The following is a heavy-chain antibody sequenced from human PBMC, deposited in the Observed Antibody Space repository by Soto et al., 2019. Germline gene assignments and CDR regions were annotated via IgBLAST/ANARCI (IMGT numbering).Heavy chain of an antibody. CDR3: ATYGGYVRSLDY. Sequence: QVQLVESGGGLVKPGGSLRLSCAASGFSLSDYSMGWIRQAPGKGLEWISFISNSDNTIYYAESMKGRCTISRGNAENSLFLQMNSLRVEDTAVYYCATYGGYVRSLDYWGQGTLVTVSS. CDR2: ISNSDNTI. D-gene: IGHD5-12*01. J-gene: IGHJ4*02. CDR1: GFSLSDYS. V-gene: IGHV3-11*01.